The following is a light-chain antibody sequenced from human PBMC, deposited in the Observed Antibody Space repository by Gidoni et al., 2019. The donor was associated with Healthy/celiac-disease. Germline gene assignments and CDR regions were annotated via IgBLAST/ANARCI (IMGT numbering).Light chain of an antibody. Sequence: EIVLTPSPATLSLSPGERATLSCRASQSVSSHLAWYQQKPGQAPRLLIYDASNRATGIPARFSGSGSGTAFTFTISSLEPEDFAVYYCQQRSNWPLTFGGGTKVEI. CDR2: DAS. J-gene: IGKJ4*01. CDR3: QQRSNWPLT. CDR1: QSVSSH. V-gene: IGKV3-11*01.